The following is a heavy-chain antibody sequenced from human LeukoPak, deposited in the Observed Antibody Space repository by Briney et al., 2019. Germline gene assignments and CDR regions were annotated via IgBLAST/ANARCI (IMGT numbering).Heavy chain of an antibody. CDR3: ARDVTMIVVALGY. CDR2: ISAYNGNT. Sequence: ASVKVSCKASGYTFTSYGISWVRQAPGQGLEWMGWISAYNGNTNYAQKLQGRVTMTTDTSTSTACMELRSLRSDDTAVYYCARDVTMIVVALGYWGQGTLVTVSS. CDR1: GYTFTSYG. J-gene: IGHJ4*02. V-gene: IGHV1-18*01. D-gene: IGHD3-22*01.